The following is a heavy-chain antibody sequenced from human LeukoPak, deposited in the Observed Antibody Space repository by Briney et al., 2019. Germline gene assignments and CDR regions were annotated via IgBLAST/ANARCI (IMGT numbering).Heavy chain of an antibody. J-gene: IGHJ4*02. CDR1: GGSISSHY. Sequence: SETLSLTCTVSGGSISSHYWSWIRQPPGKGLEWIGYIYYSGSTNYNPSLKSRVTMSVDTSKNQFSLKLSSVTAADTAVYYCARGTGYNWNQSFDYWGQGTLVTVSS. CDR3: ARGTGYNWNQSFDY. V-gene: IGHV4-59*11. D-gene: IGHD1-20*01. CDR2: IYYSGST.